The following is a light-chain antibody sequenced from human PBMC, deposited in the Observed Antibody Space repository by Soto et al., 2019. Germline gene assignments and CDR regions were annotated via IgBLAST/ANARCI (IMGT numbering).Light chain of an antibody. CDR1: SSDVGGSNF. V-gene: IGLV2-14*03. CDR2: DVA. CDR3: CSYAGSDTMI. Sequence: QSALTQPASVSASPGQSITISCTGTSSDVGGSNFVSWYQQHPGKPPKLIIYDVATRPSGVSNRFSGSKSGSTASLIISRLQPEDAADYYCCSYAGSDTMIFGGGTKVTVL. J-gene: IGLJ2*01.